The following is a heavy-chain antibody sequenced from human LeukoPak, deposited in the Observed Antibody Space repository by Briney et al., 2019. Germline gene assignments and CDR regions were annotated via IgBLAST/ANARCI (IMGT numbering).Heavy chain of an antibody. CDR1: GASLSSTRYY. Sequence: PSETLSLTCSVSGASLSSTRYYWGWIRQPPGTGLEWIGNIYHIGNTYDNPSLRRRATISVDTSKNQFSLRLNSVTAADTAVYFCARSPRAGHNRFDFWGQGTLVIVSS. J-gene: IGHJ4*02. CDR3: ARSPRAGHNRFDF. D-gene: IGHD1-14*01. CDR2: IYHIGNT. V-gene: IGHV4-39*01.